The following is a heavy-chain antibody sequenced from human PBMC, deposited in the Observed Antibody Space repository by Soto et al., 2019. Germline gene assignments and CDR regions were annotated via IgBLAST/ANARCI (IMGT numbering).Heavy chain of an antibody. V-gene: IGHV1-24*01. CDR2: FDPEDGET. CDR3: ATNWGWDSSSWSTFDY. Sequence: QVQLVQSGAEVKKPGASVKVSCKVSGYTLTELSMHWVRQAPGKGLEWMGGFDPEDGETIYAQKFQGRVTMTEDTSTDPAYMELSSLRSEDTAVDYCATNWGWDSSSWSTFDYWGQGTLVTVSS. J-gene: IGHJ4*02. CDR1: GYTLTELS. D-gene: IGHD6-13*01.